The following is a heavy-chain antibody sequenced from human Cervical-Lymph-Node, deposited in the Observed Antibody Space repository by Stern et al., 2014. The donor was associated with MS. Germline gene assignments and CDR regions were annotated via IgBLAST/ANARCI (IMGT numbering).Heavy chain of an antibody. CDR3: ARQGCGSTSCHSIDY. CDR2: IYPPDSNT. CDR1: GYTFTNNW. D-gene: IGHD2-2*02. Sequence: EVQLVESGAEVKKPGESLKISCKGSGYTFTNNWIAWVRQMPGKGLECMGIIYPPDSNTRYSPSFQGQVPIPVHKSSNTAYLQWSSLTASDSAMYYCARQGCGSTSCHSIDYWGQGTLITVSS. J-gene: IGHJ4*02. V-gene: IGHV5-51*01.